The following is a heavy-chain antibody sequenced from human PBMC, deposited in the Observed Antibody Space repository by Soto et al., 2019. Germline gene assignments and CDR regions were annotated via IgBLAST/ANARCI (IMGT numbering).Heavy chain of an antibody. CDR3: AIPSGSYTVTTRGYYYYYYGMDV. D-gene: IGHD3-10*01. Sequence: ASVKVSCKASGGTFSSYAISWVRQAPGQGLEWMGGIIPIFGTANYAQKFQGRVTITADESTSTAYMELSSLRSEDTAVYYCAIPSGSYTVTTRGYYYYYYGMDVWGQGTTVTVSS. CDR2: IIPIFGTA. J-gene: IGHJ6*02. CDR1: GGTFSSYA. V-gene: IGHV1-69*13.